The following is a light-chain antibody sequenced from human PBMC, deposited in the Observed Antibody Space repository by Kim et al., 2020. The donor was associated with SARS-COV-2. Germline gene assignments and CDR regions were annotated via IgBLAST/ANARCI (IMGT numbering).Light chain of an antibody. J-gene: IGLJ1*01. Sequence: GQSITISCSGSSSNFGTNTVNWYQQLPVTAPNCVIYGNNQRPSGVPYRFSGSKSGTSASLAISGLQSEDEADYYCASWDDSLDGYVFGTGTKVTVL. CDR3: ASWDDSLDGYV. CDR2: GNN. V-gene: IGLV1-44*01. CDR1: SSNFGTNT.